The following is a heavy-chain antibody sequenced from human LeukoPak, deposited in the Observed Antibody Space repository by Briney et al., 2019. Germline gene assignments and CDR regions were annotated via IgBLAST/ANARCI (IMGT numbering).Heavy chain of an antibody. D-gene: IGHD5-24*01. V-gene: IGHV4-59*01. Sequence: PSETLSLTCAVYGGSFSGYYWSWIRQPPGKGLEWIGYIYYSGSTNYNPSLKSRVTISVDTSKNQFSLKLSSVTAADTAVYYCAREGEMATITDWGQGTLVTVSS. CDR1: GGSFSGYY. CDR2: IYYSGST. CDR3: AREGEMATITD. J-gene: IGHJ4*02.